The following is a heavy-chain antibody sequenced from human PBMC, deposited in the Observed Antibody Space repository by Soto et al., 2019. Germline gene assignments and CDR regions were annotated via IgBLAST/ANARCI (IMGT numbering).Heavy chain of an antibody. V-gene: IGHV5-10-1*01. D-gene: IGHD6-6*01. Sequence: GEFLKISCKGSGYSFTSYWISWVRQMPGKGLEWMGRIDPSDSYTNYSPSFQGHVTISADKSISTAYLQWSSLKASDTAMYYCARIVVSSSGLSHYYYYGMDVWGQGTTVTVS. CDR2: IDPSDSYT. CDR3: ARIVVSSSGLSHYYYYGMDV. CDR1: GYSFTSYW. J-gene: IGHJ6*02.